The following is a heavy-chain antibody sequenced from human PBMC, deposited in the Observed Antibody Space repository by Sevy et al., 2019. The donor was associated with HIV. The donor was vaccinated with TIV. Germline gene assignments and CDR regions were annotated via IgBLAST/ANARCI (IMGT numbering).Heavy chain of an antibody. J-gene: IGHJ3*02. D-gene: IGHD5-12*01. CDR2: ISSSSSYI. V-gene: IGHV3-21*01. Sequence: GGSLRLSCAASGFTFSSYSMNWVRQAPGKGLEWVSSISSSSSYIYYADSVKGRFTISRDNAKNSLYLQMNSLRAGDTAVYYCARVRDGYKEEWAFDIWGQGTMVTVSS. CDR3: ARVRDGYKEEWAFDI. CDR1: GFTFSSYS.